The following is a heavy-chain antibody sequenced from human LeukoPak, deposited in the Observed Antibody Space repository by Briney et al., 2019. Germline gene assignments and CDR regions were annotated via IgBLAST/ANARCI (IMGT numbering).Heavy chain of an antibody. J-gene: IGHJ3*02. CDR2: ISYDGSNK. CDR3: ARGRGYSGYDFPSTAFDI. CDR1: AFTFSSYA. D-gene: IGHD5-12*01. V-gene: IGHV3-30-3*01. Sequence: GRSLRLSCAASAFTFSSYAMHWVRQAPGKGLEWVAVISYDGSNKYYADSVRGRFTISRDNSKNTLYLQMNSLRAEDTAICYRARGRGYSGYDFPSTAFDIWGQGTMVTVSS.